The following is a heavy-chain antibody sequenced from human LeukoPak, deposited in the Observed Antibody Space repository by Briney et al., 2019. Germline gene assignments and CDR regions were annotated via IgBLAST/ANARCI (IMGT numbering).Heavy chain of an antibody. CDR3: ARADSWYGDYRGYFDY. CDR1: GFTLSSYS. J-gene: IGHJ4*02. CDR2: ISSSSSYI. D-gene: IGHD4-17*01. Sequence: GGSLRLSCAASGFTLSSYSMNWVRQAPGKGLEWVSSISSSSSYIYYADSVKGRFTISRDNAKNSLYLQMNSLRAEDTAVYYCARADSWYGDYRGYFDYWGQGTLVTVSS. V-gene: IGHV3-21*01.